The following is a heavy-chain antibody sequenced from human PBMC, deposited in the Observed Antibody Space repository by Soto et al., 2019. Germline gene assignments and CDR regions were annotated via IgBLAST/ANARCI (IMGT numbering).Heavy chain of an antibody. J-gene: IGHJ4*02. CDR3: ARDLTTARFDY. V-gene: IGHV1-3*01. CDR2: INAGNGNT. D-gene: IGHD1-1*01. CDR1: GYTFTSYA. Sequence: ASVKVSCKASGYTFTSYAMHWVRQAPGQRLEWMGWINAGNGNTKYSQKFQGRVTISRDTSASTAYMELSSLRSEDTAVYYCARDLTTARFDYWGQGTLVTVSS.